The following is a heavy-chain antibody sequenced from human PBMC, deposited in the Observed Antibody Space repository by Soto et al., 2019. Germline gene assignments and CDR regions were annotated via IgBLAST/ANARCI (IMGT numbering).Heavy chain of an antibody. J-gene: IGHJ4*02. CDR2: ISGSGGST. D-gene: IGHD4-17*01. Sequence: GGSLRLSCAASGFTFSSYAMSWVRQAPGKGLEWVSAISGSGGSTYYADSVKGRFTISRDNSKNTLYLQMNSLRAEDTAVYYCAKVVGGHDYGDYVSEYYFDYWGQGTLVTVSS. CDR1: GFTFSSYA. CDR3: AKVVGGHDYGDYVSEYYFDY. V-gene: IGHV3-23*01.